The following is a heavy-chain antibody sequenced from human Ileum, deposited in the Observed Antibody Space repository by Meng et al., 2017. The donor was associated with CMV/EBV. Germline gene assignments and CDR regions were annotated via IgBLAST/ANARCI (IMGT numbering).Heavy chain of an antibody. V-gene: IGHV3-30*02. CDR3: AKDSWSLVPCVTHAFDI. D-gene: IGHD2-2*01. Sequence: GGSLRLSCAASGFTFSSFGMHWVRQAPGKGLEWVAFVRYDGRNKKYADSVEGRFTISRDNSKNTLYVQLNSLRPEDTALYYCAKDSWSLVPCVTHAFDIWGQGTMVTVSS. J-gene: IGHJ3*02. CDR2: VRYDGRNK. CDR1: GFTFSSFG.